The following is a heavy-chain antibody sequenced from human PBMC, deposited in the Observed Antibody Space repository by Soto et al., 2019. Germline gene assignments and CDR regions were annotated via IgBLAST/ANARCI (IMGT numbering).Heavy chain of an antibody. J-gene: IGHJ4*02. CDR2: TYYNGDT. D-gene: IGHD6-19*01. Sequence: SETLSLTCTVSDDSFRGAEYYWSWIRQPIGKGPEWIGYTYYNGDTKYNPALRSRVTMSEDTSKNQFSLRLSSVTAADTAVYFCARGPAYIDGWRTFDLWGRGILVTVSS. CDR1: DDSFRGAEYY. V-gene: IGHV4-61*08. CDR3: ARGPAYIDGWRTFDL.